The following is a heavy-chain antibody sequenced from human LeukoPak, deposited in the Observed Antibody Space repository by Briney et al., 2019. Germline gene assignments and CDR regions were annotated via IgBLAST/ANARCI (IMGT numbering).Heavy chain of an antibody. J-gene: IGHJ4*02. CDR2: ISGSGST. CDR3: VVSPNQDFYDY. V-gene: IGHV4-4*09. CDR1: GVSMNSHY. Sequence: SETLSLICSVSGVSMNSHYLNWIRPPPGKGLEWIGFISGSGSTNYNPSLLSRVTMSLETSKRQFSLKLRSVTAADTAVYYCVVSPNQDFYDYWGQGTLVTVSS.